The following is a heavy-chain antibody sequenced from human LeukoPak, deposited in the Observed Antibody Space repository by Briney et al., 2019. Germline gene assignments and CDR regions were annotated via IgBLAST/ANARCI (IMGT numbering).Heavy chain of an antibody. CDR2: VYSGGHT. CDR1: GVSISSSNW. D-gene: IGHD2-2*01. J-gene: IGHJ4*02. Sequence: GTLSLTCAVSGVSISSSNWWSWVRQAPGKGLEWVSIVYSGGHTYYADSVKGRFTISRDKSKNTLYLQMSSLRAEDTAVYYCARGIRDCSRTTCYQPFDYWGQGALVTVSS. V-gene: IGHV3-53*01. CDR3: ARGIRDCSRTTCYQPFDY.